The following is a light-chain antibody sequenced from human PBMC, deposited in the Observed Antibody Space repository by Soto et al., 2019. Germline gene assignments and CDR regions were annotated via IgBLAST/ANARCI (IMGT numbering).Light chain of an antibody. J-gene: IGKJ1*01. V-gene: IGKV1-5*01. CDR1: QSISSW. CDR2: DAS. CDR3: QQYNIWWT. Sequence: DIQMTQSPSTLSASVGDRVTLTGRASQSISSWVAWYQQKPGKAPKVLIYDASSWESGVPSRFSGSGSGTEFTITISSLQPDFFATYYCQQYNIWWTFGEGTEVEIK.